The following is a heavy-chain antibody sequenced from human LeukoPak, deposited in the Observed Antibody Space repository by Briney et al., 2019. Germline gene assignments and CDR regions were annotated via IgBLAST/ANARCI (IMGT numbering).Heavy chain of an antibody. Sequence: PGGSLRLSCAASGFTFSTYWMSWVRQAPGKGLEWVANIKQDGSEKYYMDSVKGRFTISRDNAKSSLYLQMNSLRAEDTAVYYCAKDLGFRVGATAGGDYWGQGTLVTVSS. CDR2: IKQDGSEK. D-gene: IGHD1-26*01. CDR3: AKDLGFRVGATAGGDY. J-gene: IGHJ4*02. V-gene: IGHV3-7*01. CDR1: GFTFSTYW.